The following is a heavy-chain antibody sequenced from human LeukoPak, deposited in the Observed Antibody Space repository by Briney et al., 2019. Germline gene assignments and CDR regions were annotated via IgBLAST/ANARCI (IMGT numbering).Heavy chain of an antibody. J-gene: IGHJ4*02. CDR3: ARATYSSGWYVPPLDY. CDR2: INPSGGST. V-gene: IGHV1-46*01. CDR1: GYTFTGYY. D-gene: IGHD6-19*01. Sequence: ASVKVSCKASGYTFTGYYMHWVRQAPGQGLEWMGIINPSGGSTSYAQKFQGRVTMTRDTSTSTVYMELSSLRSEDTAVYYCARATYSSGWYVPPLDYWGQGTLVTVSS.